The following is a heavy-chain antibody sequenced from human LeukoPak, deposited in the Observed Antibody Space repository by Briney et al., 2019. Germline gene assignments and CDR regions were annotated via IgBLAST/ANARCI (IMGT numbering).Heavy chain of an antibody. CDR1: GFTFSSYA. V-gene: IGHV3-21*01. J-gene: IGHJ4*02. D-gene: IGHD1-26*01. CDR2: ISSSSSYI. Sequence: GGSLRLSCAASGFTFSSYAMSWVRQAPGKGLKWVSSISSSSSYIYYADSVKGRFTISRDNAKNSLYLQMNSLRAEDTAVYYCASHTSGANYDYWGQGTLVTVSS. CDR3: ASHTSGANYDY.